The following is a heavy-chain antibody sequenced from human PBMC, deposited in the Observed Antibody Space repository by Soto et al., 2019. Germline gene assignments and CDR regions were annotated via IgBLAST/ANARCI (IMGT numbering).Heavy chain of an antibody. CDR2: IYPTDSDI. V-gene: IGHV5-51*01. J-gene: IGHJ4*02. D-gene: IGHD5-12*01. Sequence: GESLKISCKTSGYSFTGYWVAWVRQTPGRGLEWMGIIYPTDSDIRYSPSFQGQVTISADKSISTVYLQWSSRKASDTAMYYCATQDGFDLYYFDCWGQETLVTVSS. CDR3: ATQDGFDLYYFDC. CDR1: GYSFTGYW.